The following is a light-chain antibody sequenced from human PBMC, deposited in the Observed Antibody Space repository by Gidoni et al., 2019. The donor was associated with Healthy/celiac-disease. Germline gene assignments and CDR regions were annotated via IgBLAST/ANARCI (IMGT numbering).Light chain of an antibody. J-gene: IGKJ1*01. CDR2: GAS. Sequence: EIVMTQSPATLSVSPGERATLSCRASQSVSSNLAWYQQKPGQAPRLLIYGASSGSGTEFTLTISSLQSEDFAVYYCQKYNNWPLWTFXXXTKVEIK. V-gene: IGKV3-15*01. CDR1: QSVSSN. CDR3: QKYNNWPLWT.